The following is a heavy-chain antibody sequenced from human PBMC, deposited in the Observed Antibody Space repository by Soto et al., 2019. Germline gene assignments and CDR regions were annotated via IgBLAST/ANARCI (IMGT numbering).Heavy chain of an antibody. V-gene: IGHV4-59*01. CDR1: GGSISSYY. CDR3: ARRWGTYFDY. CDR2: IYYSGST. D-gene: IGHD7-27*01. Sequence: SETLSLTCTVSGGSISSYYWSWIRQPPGKGLEWIGYIYYSGSTDYDPSLKSRVTISVDTSKNQFSLKLSSVTAADTAVYYCARRWGTYFDYWGQGTLVTVSS. J-gene: IGHJ4*02.